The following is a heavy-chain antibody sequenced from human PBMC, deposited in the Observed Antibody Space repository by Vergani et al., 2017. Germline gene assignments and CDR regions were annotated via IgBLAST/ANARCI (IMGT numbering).Heavy chain of an antibody. Sequence: QVQLVQSGAEVKKPGASVKVSCKASGYTFTGYYMHWVRQAPGQGLEWMGWINPNSGGTNYAQKFQGRVTMTRDTSFSPAYMELSRLRSDDTAVYYCAREASSGYYYYYYMDVWGKGTTVTVSS. CDR1: GYTFTGYY. V-gene: IGHV1-2*02. CDR3: AREASSGYYYYYYMDV. D-gene: IGHD3-22*01. J-gene: IGHJ6*03. CDR2: INPNSGGT.